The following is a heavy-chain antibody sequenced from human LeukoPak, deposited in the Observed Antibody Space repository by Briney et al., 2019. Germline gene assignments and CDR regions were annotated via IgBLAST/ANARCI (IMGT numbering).Heavy chain of an antibody. J-gene: IGHJ6*01. V-gene: IGHV3-74*01. CDR3: ARDLHV. Sequence: GGSPRLSCAASGFTFSNHGMNWVRQAPGKGLVWVSRINSDGSATNYADFVQGRFTVSRDNAKNTLYLQMDSLRAEDTGVYYCARDLHVWGKGTTVTISS. CDR2: INSDGSAT. D-gene: IGHD5/OR15-5a*01. CDR1: GFTFSNHG.